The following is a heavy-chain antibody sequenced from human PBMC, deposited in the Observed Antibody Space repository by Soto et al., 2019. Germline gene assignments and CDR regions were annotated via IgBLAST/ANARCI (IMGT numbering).Heavy chain of an antibody. CDR3: ARIGRGYSYGINDY. Sequence: PSETLSLTCTVSGGSISSYYWSWIRQPPGKGLEWIGYIYYSGSTNYNPSLKSRVTISVDTSKNQFSLKLSSVTAADTAVYYCARIGRGYSYGINDYWGQGTLVTVSS. D-gene: IGHD5-18*01. CDR1: GGSISSYY. J-gene: IGHJ4*02. V-gene: IGHV4-59*12. CDR2: IYYSGST.